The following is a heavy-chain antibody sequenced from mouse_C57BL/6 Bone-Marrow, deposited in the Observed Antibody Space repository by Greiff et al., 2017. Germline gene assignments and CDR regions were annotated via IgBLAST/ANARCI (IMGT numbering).Heavy chain of an antibody. V-gene: IGHV1-53*01. CDR2: INPSNGGT. CDR3: AAPMVTTPRAWFAY. D-gene: IGHD2-2*01. Sequence: VQLQQPGTELVKPGASVKLSCKASGYTFTSYWMHWVKQRPGQGLEWIGNINPSNGGTNYNEKFKSKATLTVDKSSRTAYMQLSSLTSEDSAVYYCAAPMVTTPRAWFAYWGQGTLVTVSA. CDR1: GYTFTSYW. J-gene: IGHJ3*01.